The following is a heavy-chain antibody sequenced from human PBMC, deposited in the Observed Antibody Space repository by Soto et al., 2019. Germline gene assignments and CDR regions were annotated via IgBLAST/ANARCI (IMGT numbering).Heavy chain of an antibody. CDR1: GDSVSSSNAA. V-gene: IGHV6-1*01. Sequence: PSQTLSLPCAISGDSVSSSNAAWSWIRQSPSRGLEWLGRTYYRSEWFNDYAVSVKGRLTINPDTSKNQFSLHLNSATPEDTAVYYCAQESISPRRGKYFFDHWAQGTLVTVSS. CDR3: AQESISPRRGKYFFDH. J-gene: IGHJ4*02. CDR2: TYYRSEWFN. D-gene: IGHD3-16*01.